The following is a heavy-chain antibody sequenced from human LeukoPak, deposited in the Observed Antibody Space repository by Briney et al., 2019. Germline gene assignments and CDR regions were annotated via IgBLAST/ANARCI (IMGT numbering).Heavy chain of an antibody. CDR2: VSHSGST. D-gene: IGHD6-19*01. J-gene: IGHJ4*02. CDR1: GDSISSNNC. Sequence: MPSETLSLTCAASGDSISSNNCWTWVRQPPGRGLEWIGEVSHSGSTNYNPSLKSRATMSLDKSRNQFSLNLNSVTAADTAVYYCATRSSTTGWSLDYWGQGALVAVSS. V-gene: IGHV4-4*02. CDR3: ATRSSTTGWSLDY.